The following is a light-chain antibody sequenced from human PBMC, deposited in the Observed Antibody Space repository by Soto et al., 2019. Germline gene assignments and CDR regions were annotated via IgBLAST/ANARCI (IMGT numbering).Light chain of an antibody. CDR1: SSDVGGYNY. V-gene: IGLV2-11*01. CDR2: DVN. J-gene: IGLJ2*01. Sequence: QSVLTQPRSVSGSPGQSVTISCTGTSSDVGGYNYVSWYQQHPGKAPKFIIYDVNKRPSGVPDRFSGSKSGTTASLTISGLQADDEADYYCCSYAGSYTMLFGGGTQLTV. CDR3: CSYAGSYTML.